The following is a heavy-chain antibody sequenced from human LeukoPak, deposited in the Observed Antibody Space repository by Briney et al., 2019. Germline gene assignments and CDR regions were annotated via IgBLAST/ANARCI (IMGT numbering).Heavy chain of an antibody. D-gene: IGHD5-18*01. CDR3: SKDPYSYGSYLDS. Sequence: PGGSLRLSCAASGFTFSGCGMPWVRQAPGKGLEWVAFIWYDGRDKYYADSVKGQFTISRDNSKNKLYLQMNSLRAEDTAVYYCSKDPYSYGSYLDSWGQGTLVTVSS. CDR1: GFTFSGCG. J-gene: IGHJ4*02. V-gene: IGHV3-30*02. CDR2: IWYDGRDK.